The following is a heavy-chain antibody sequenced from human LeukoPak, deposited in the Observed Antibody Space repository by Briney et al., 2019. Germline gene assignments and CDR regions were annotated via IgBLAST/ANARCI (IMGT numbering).Heavy chain of an antibody. Sequence: GGSLRLSCAASGFTFTNAWMSWVRQAPGKGLEWVGRIASKTFGGTTDYAEPVKGRFTISRDESKNTLYLQMNSLKTDDTAVYYCTTLSGPLDVWGQGTTVTVSS. J-gene: IGHJ6*02. D-gene: IGHD2/OR15-2a*01. V-gene: IGHV3-15*04. CDR1: GFTFTNAW. CDR2: IASKTFGGTT. CDR3: TTLSGPLDV.